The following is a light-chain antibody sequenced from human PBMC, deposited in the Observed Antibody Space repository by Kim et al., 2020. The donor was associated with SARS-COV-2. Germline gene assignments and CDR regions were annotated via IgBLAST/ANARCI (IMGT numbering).Light chain of an antibody. CDR2: DAS. Sequence: SLAPGERATLSCRASQSVSSDLDWYQQKPGQAPRLLIYDASNRATGIPARFRGSGSGTDFTLTISSLEPEDFAVYYCQQRSNWLTFGGGTKVDIK. J-gene: IGKJ4*01. CDR1: QSVSSD. V-gene: IGKV3-11*01. CDR3: QQRSNWLT.